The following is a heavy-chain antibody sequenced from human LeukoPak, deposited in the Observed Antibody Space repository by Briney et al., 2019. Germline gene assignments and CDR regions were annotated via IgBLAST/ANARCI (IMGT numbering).Heavy chain of an antibody. V-gene: IGHV4-31*03. J-gene: IGHJ5*02. CDR1: GGSISSGGYY. CDR2: IYYSGST. D-gene: IGHD3-16*02. CDR3: ARTSPNYVWGSYRHNRFDP. Sequence: SETLSLTCTVSGGSISSGGYYWSWIRQHLGKGLEWIGYIYYSGSTYYNPSLKSRVTISVDTSKNQFSLKLSSVTAADTAVYYCARTSPNYVWGSYRHNRFDPWGQGTLVTVSS.